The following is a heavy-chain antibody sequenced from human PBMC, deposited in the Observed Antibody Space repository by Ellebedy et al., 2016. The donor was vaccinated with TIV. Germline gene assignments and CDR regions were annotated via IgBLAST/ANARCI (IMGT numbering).Heavy chain of an antibody. CDR1: GFTFSSYS. Sequence: PGGSLRLSCAASGFTFSSYSMNWVRQAPGKGLEWVSSISRSTRSASYIYYADSVKGRFTSSRDDSKNSLYLQMNSLRVEDTAVYYCARFGAPLDDNWSDPWGQGTLVIVSS. D-gene: IGHD3-16*01. CDR3: ARFGAPLDDNWSDP. V-gene: IGHV3-21*01. CDR2: ISRSTRSASYI. J-gene: IGHJ5*02.